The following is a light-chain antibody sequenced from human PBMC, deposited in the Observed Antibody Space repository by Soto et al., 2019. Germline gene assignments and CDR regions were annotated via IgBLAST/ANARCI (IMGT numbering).Light chain of an antibody. V-gene: IGKV1-33*01. J-gene: IGKJ2*01. CDR3: QQYDTIQYT. CDR2: GAS. Sequence: DIQMTQSPSSLSASIGDRVTITCQASQDITNYLNWFQQRPGKAPKLLIYGASNLEAGVPSRFSGSGSGTDFTFAISSLQPEDIATYYCQQYDTIQYTFCQGTKLEIK. CDR1: QDITNY.